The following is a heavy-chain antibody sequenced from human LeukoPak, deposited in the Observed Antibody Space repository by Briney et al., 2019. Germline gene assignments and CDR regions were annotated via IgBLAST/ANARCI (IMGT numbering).Heavy chain of an antibody. CDR2: ISYDGSNK. CDR3: TRSPRGYYFDY. Sequence: PGGSLRLSCAASGFTFSSYAMHWVRQAPGKGLEWVAVISYDGSNKYYADSVKGRFTISRDNSKNTLYLQMNSLRAEDTAVYYCTRSPRGYYFDYWGQGTLVTVSS. D-gene: IGHD3-16*01. V-gene: IGHV3-30-3*01. J-gene: IGHJ4*02. CDR1: GFTFSSYA.